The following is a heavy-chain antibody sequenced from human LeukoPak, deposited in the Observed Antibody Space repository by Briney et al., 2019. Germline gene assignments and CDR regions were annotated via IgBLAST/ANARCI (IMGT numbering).Heavy chain of an antibody. V-gene: IGHV4-39*07. CDR3: ARDRAGGTQDS. D-gene: IGHD1-26*01. Sequence: SETLSLTCTVSGGSISSGSYYWGWIRQPPGKGLEWIGSISYSGNTYYNPSLKSRVAISVDTSKNQFSLEMSSVTAADTAVYYCARDRAGGTQDSWGQGTLVTVSS. CDR1: GGSISSGSYY. CDR2: ISYSGNT. J-gene: IGHJ5*01.